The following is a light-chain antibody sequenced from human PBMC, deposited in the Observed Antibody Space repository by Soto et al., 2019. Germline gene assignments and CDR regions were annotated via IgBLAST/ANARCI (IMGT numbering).Light chain of an antibody. CDR2: DAS. CDR3: QQRSNWPLT. CDR1: QSVSSY. J-gene: IGKJ3*01. V-gene: IGKV3-11*01. Sequence: EIVLTQSPATLSLSPGVRATLSCRASQSVSSYLAWYQQKPGQAPRLLIYDASNRATGIPARFSGSGSGTDFTLTISSLEPEDFAFYYCQQRSNWPLTFGPGTKVDI.